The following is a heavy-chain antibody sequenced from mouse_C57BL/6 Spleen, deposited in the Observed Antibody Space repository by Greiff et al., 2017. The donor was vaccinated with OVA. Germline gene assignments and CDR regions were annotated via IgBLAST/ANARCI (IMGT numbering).Heavy chain of an antibody. CDR1: GFNIKNTY. V-gene: IGHV14-3*01. CDR3: ARRYGSSPRYWYFDV. Sequence: EVQRVESVAELVRPGASVKLSCTASGFNIKNTYMHWVKQRPEQGLEWIGRIDPANGNTKYAPKFQGKATITADPSSNTAYLQLSSLTSEDTAIYYCARRYGSSPRYWYFDVWGTGTTVTVSS. J-gene: IGHJ1*03. CDR2: IDPANGNT. D-gene: IGHD1-1*01.